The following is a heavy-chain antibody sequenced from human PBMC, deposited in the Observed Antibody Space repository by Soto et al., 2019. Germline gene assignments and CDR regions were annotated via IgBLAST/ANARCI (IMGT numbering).Heavy chain of an antibody. Sequence: EVQLVESGGGLVQPGGSLRLSCAASGFTVSSNYMSWVRQAPGKGLEWVAVIYSGGSTYYADSVKGRFTISRDNSKNTLYLQMNSLRAEDTAVYYCARARGGSYYAYWGQGTLVTVSS. CDR2: IYSGGST. J-gene: IGHJ4*02. CDR3: ARARGGSYYAY. D-gene: IGHD1-26*01. CDR1: GFTVSSNY. V-gene: IGHV3-66*01.